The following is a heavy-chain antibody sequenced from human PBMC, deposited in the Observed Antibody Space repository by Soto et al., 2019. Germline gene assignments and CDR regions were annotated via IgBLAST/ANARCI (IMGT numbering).Heavy chain of an antibody. CDR2: VYYTGST. J-gene: IGHJ4*02. CDR1: GDSISGSH. V-gene: IGHV4-59*01. D-gene: IGHD2-8*01. CDR3: ARIVAVHGAHSDY. Sequence: ETLSLTFSVSGDSISGSHRSWIRLSPGKGLEWLGYVYYTGSTNYSPPLRSRVSISVDTSKNEFSLRLSSVTAADTAVYSCARIVAVHGAHSDYWGQGTQVTVSS.